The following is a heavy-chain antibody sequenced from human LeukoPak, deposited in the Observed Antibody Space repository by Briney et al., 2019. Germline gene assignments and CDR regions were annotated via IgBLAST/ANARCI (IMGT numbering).Heavy chain of an antibody. CDR3: ARDSGERGSGSYLIAY. CDR2: INPNSGGT. V-gene: IGHV1-2*02. CDR1: GYTFTSYG. Sequence: ASVKVSCKASGYTFTSYGISWVRQAPGQGLGWMGWINPNSGGTNYAQKFQGMVTMTRDTSISTAYMELSRLRSDDTAVYYCARDSGERGSGSYLIAYWGQGTLVTVPS. J-gene: IGHJ4*02. D-gene: IGHD3-10*01.